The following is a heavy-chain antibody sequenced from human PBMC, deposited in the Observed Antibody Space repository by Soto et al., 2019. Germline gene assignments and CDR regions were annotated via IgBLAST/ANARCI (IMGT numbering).Heavy chain of an antibody. Sequence: PSETLSLTCTVSGVSISSYYWSWIRQPPGKGLEWIGYIYYSGSTNYNPSLKSRVTISVDTSKNQFSLKLSSVTAADTAVYYCVRSEATALDYWGQGTLVTVSS. CDR1: GVSISSYY. CDR3: VRSEATALDY. CDR2: IYYSGST. J-gene: IGHJ4*02. V-gene: IGHV4-59*01.